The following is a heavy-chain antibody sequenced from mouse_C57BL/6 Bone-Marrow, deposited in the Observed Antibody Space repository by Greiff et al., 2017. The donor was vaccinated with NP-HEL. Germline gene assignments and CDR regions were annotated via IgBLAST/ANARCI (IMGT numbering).Heavy chain of an antibody. CDR2: IYPGDGDT. D-gene: IGHD1-1*01. CDR1: GYAFSSSW. V-gene: IGHV1-82*01. CDR3: AREGPYYYGSSWYFDV. Sequence: QVQLQQSGPELVKPGASVKISCKASGYAFSSSWMNWVKQRPGKGLEWIGRIYPGDGDTNYNGKFKGKATLTADKSSSTAYMQLSSLTSEDSAVYCCAREGPYYYGSSWYFDVWGTGTTVTVSS. J-gene: IGHJ1*03.